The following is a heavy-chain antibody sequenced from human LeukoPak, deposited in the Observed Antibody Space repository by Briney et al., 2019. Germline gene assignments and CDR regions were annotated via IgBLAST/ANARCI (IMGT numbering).Heavy chain of an antibody. CDR1: GYTFTSYY. CDR2: INPSGGST. Sequence: ASVKVSCKASGYTFTSYYMHWVRQAPGQGLEWMGIINPSGGSTSYAQKFQGRATMTRDMSTSTVYMELSSLRSEDTAVYYCARDPDYGDYYYYYMDVWGKGTTVTVSS. CDR3: ARDPDYGDYYYYYMDV. V-gene: IGHV1-46*01. J-gene: IGHJ6*03. D-gene: IGHD4-17*01.